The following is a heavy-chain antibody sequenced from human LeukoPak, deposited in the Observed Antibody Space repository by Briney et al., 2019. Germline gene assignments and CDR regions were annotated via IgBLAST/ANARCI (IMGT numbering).Heavy chain of an antibody. J-gene: IGHJ4*02. CDR2: IRYDGSNK. Sequence: PGGSLRLSCAASGFTFGSYWMSWVRQAPGKGLEWVAFIRYDGSNKYYADSVKGRFTISRDNSKNTLYLQMNSLRAEDTAVYYCAKALGYSGYDIPFDYWGQGTLVTVSS. V-gene: IGHV3-30*02. CDR3: AKALGYSGYDIPFDY. CDR1: GFTFGSYW. D-gene: IGHD5-12*01.